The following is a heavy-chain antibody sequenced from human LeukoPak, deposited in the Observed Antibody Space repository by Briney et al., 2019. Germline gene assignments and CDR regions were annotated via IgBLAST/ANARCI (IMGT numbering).Heavy chain of an antibody. CDR2: INEHGTDS. CDR1: GFTFSGHW. D-gene: IGHD1-1*01. V-gene: IGHV3-74*03. Sequence: GGSLRLSCTASGFTFSGHWIHWVRQAPGMGLVWVSRINEHGTDSMYAESVKGRFTISRGNAKNTVYLQMNSLRAEDTAVYYCVRDETLWTLDWWGQGTLVSVSS. J-gene: IGHJ4*02. CDR3: VRDETLWTLDW.